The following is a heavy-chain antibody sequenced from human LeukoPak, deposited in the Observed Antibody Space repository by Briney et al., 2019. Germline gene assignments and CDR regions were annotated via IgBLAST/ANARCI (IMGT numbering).Heavy chain of an antibody. D-gene: IGHD2-15*01. CDR3: ARRDNVVVVSASDY. J-gene: IGHJ4*02. CDR1: GFIFSNYV. V-gene: IGHV3-23*01. Sequence: GESLRLSCAASGFIFSNYVMIWVRQATGKGLEWVSGITAGGDTTYYADSVKGRFTMSRDNSRDTVYLQMNSLRVDDTAIYYCARRDNVVVVSASDYWGQGTLVTVSS. CDR2: ITAGGDTT.